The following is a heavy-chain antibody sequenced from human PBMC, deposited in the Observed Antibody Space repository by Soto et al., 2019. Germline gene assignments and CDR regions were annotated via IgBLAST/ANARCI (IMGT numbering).Heavy chain of an antibody. J-gene: IGHJ4*02. V-gene: IGHV4-4*02. CDR3: ARAKYSGSYYPILDY. CDR2: IYHSGST. CDR1: GGSISSSNW. Sequence: SETLSLTCAVSGGSISSSNWWGWVRQPPGKGLEWIGEIYHSGSTNYNPSLKSRVTISVDKSKNQFSLKLSSVTAADTAVYYCARAKYSGSYYPILDYWGQVTLVT. D-gene: IGHD1-26*01.